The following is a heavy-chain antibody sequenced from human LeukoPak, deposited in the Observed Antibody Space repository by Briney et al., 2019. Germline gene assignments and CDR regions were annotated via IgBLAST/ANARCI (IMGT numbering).Heavy chain of an antibody. D-gene: IGHD3-9*01. Sequence: PSETLSLTCSVSGVSISGYYWRWLRQPAGKGPEGIGRIYTSGSTNYSPTLKIRVTMSVDTSKNQFSLKLSSVTAADTAVYYCARDGYDILTGLQNWFDPWGQGTLVTVSS. CDR2: IYTSGST. V-gene: IGHV4-4*07. CDR3: ARDGYDILTGLQNWFDP. CDR1: GVSISGYY. J-gene: IGHJ5*02.